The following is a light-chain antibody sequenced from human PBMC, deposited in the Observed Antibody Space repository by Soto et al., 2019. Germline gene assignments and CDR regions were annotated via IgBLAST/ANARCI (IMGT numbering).Light chain of an antibody. V-gene: IGLV2-23*02. CDR2: EVS. Sequence: QSALTQPASVSGSPGQSITISCTGTSSDVGSYNLVSWYQQHPGKAPKLMIYEVSKRPSGVSNRFSGSKSGNTASLTISGLQAKDEADYYCCSYAGSWVFGGGTKLTVL. CDR3: CSYAGSWV. J-gene: IGLJ3*02. CDR1: SSDVGSYNL.